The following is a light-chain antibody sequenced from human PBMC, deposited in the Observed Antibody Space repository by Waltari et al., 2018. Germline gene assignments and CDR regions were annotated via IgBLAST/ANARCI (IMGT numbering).Light chain of an antibody. Sequence: EIVLTQSPGTLSLSPGERATLSCRASHSVGRTLAWYQQKPGQAPRLLMYGASSRATGTPDRFSGSGSGTDFSLTISRLEPEDFAVYYCQHYVRLPATFGQGTKVEIK. CDR3: QHYVRLPAT. CDR2: GAS. CDR1: HSVGRT. J-gene: IGKJ1*01. V-gene: IGKV3-20*01.